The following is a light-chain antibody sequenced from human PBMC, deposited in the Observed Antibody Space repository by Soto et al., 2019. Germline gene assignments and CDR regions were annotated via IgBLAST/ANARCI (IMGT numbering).Light chain of an antibody. CDR2: AAS. CDR1: QGIRSY. Sequence: IHITQSPSSLSASTGYIFTITCRASQGIRSYLDWYQKKKGKAPKLLIYAASTLQSGVPSRLRGSGYGTDFTITISCMQSEDFATYYCQQYYSSPQTFGQGTKVDIK. V-gene: IGKV1-8*01. J-gene: IGKJ1*01. CDR3: QQYYSSPQT.